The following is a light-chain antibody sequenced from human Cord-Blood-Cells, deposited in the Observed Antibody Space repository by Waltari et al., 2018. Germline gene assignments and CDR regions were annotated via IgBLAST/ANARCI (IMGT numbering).Light chain of an antibody. J-gene: IGKJ2*01. CDR2: AAS. CDR1: QSISSY. V-gene: IGKV1-39*01. CDR3: QQSYSTPMYT. Sequence: DIQMTQSTSSLSPSVGDRVTITCRASQSISSYLNWYQQKPGKAPKLLIYAASSLQSGVPSRFSGSGSGTDFTLTISSLQPEDFATYYCQQSYSTPMYTFGQGTKLEIK.